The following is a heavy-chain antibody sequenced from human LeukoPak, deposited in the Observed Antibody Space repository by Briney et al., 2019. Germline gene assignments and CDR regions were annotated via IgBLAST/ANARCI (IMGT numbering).Heavy chain of an antibody. CDR3: ARDRRLWFGELTNYYGMDV. D-gene: IGHD3-10*01. CDR1: GGSISSYY. CDR2: IYYSGST. V-gene: IGHV4-59*01. Sequence: ASETLSLTCTVSGGSISSYYWSWIRQPPGKGLEWIGYIYYSGSTNYNPSLKSRVTISVDTSKNQFSLKLSSVTAADTAVYYCARDRRLWFGELTNYYGMDVWGQGITVTVSS. J-gene: IGHJ6*02.